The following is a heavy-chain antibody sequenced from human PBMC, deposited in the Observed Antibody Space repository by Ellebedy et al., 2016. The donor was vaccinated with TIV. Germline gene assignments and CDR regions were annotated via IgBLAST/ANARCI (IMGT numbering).Heavy chain of an antibody. CDR3: AKVGGFDIVVVVAATYDY. V-gene: IGHV3-23*01. D-gene: IGHD2-15*01. CDR2: ISGSGGST. Sequence: PGGSLRLSCAASGFTFSSYAMSWVRQAPGKGLEWVSAISGSGGSTHYADSVKGRFTISRDNSKNTLYLQMNSLRAEDTAVYYCAKVGGFDIVVVVAATYDYWGQGTLVTVSS. CDR1: GFTFSSYA. J-gene: IGHJ4*02.